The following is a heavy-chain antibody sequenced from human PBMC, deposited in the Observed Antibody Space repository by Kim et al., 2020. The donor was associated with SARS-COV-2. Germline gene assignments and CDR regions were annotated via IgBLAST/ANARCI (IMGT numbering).Heavy chain of an antibody. V-gene: IGHV3-30*18. D-gene: IGHD5-18*01. CDR3: ANGVDEGDTAMVVGDAFDI. J-gene: IGHJ3*02. Sequence: GGSLRLSCAASGFTFSSYGMHWVRQAPGKGLEWVAVISYDGSNKYYADSVKGRFTISRDNSKNTLYLQMNSLRAEDTAVYYCANGVDEGDTAMVVGDAFDIWGQGTMVTVSS. CDR2: ISYDGSNK. CDR1: GFTFSSYG.